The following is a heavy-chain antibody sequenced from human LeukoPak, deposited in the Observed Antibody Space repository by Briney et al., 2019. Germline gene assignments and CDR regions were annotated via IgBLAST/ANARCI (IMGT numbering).Heavy chain of an antibody. CDR3: ASTVYDSSGYYYFFDY. J-gene: IGHJ4*02. CDR2: INPSGGST. CDR1: GYTFTSYY. V-gene: IGHV1-46*01. Sequence: ASVKVSCKASGYTFTSYYMHWVRQAPGQGLEWMGIINPSGGSTSYAQKFQGRVTMTRDTSTSTVYMELSSLRSEDTAVYYCASTVYDSSGYYYFFDYWGQGTLVTVSS. D-gene: IGHD3-22*01.